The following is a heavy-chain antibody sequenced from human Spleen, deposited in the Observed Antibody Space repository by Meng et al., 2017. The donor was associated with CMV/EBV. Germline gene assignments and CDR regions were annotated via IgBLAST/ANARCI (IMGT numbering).Heavy chain of an antibody. CDR3: ARAGAFWSGYYRGHCYFDY. Sequence: GRSLRLSCAASGFTLSSYTMNWVRQAPGKGLEWVSYISSSGSTIYYADSVKGRFTISRDNAKNSLYLQMNSLRAEDTAVYYCARAGAFWSGYYRGHCYFDYWGQGTLVTVFS. J-gene: IGHJ4*02. D-gene: IGHD3-3*01. V-gene: IGHV3-48*04. CDR2: ISSSGSTI. CDR1: GFTLSSYT.